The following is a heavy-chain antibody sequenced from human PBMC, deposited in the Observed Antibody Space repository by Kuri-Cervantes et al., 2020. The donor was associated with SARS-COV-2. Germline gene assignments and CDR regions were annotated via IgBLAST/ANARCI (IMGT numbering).Heavy chain of an antibody. Sequence: ASVKVSCKASGYSFTSYGISWVRQAPGQGLEWMAWISVYSGNTKYAENLQGRVTMTTDTSTSTAYMELSSLRSEDTAVYYCARGTSYDSSGFYYYYGMDVWGQGTTVTVSS. J-gene: IGHJ6*02. CDR3: ARGTSYDSSGFYYYYGMDV. D-gene: IGHD3-22*01. CDR2: ISVYSGNT. V-gene: IGHV1-18*01. CDR1: GYSFTSYG.